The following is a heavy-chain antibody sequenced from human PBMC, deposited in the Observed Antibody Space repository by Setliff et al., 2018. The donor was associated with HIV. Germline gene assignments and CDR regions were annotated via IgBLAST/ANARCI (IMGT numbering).Heavy chain of an antibody. CDR2: INHRAST. V-gene: IGHV4-34*01. D-gene: IGHD3-10*01. J-gene: IGHJ4*02. CDR3: ARGAELLWFGELHNIPYFDY. Sequence: PSGTLSLTCAAYGGSFSDYYWTWIRQSPGRGLEWIGEINHRASTNYNPSLKSRVTVSVDTSKNQFSLKLGSVTAADTAVYYCARGAELLWFGELHNIPYFDYWGQGTLVTVSS. CDR1: GGSFSDYY.